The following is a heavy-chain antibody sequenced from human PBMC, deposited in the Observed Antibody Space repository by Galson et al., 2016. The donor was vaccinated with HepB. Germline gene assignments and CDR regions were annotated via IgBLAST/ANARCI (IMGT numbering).Heavy chain of an antibody. CDR3: ARDLSIATRPAYYYYGMDV. Sequence: SVKVSCKASGYTFTSYYMYWVRQAPGQGLEWMGIINPSGGSTSYAQKFQGRVTMTRDTSTSTVYMELSSLRSEDTAVYYCARDLSIATRPAYYYYGMDVWGQGTTVTVS. V-gene: IGHV1-46*01. J-gene: IGHJ6*02. CDR1: GYTFTSYY. D-gene: IGHD6-6*01. CDR2: INPSGGST.